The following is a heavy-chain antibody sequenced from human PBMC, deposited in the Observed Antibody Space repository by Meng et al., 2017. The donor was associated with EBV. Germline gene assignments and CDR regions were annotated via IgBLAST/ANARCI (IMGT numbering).Heavy chain of an antibody. V-gene: IGHV1-69*06. CDR2: IIPIFGTA. J-gene: IGHJ4*02. D-gene: IGHD6-13*01. Sequence: QGERGRSGAGVKKSGSSVKVSCKASGGTFSSYAISWVRQAPGQWLEWMGGIIPIFGTANYAQKFQGRVTITADKSTSTAYMELSSLRSEDTAVYYCARAEIAAAGRLDYWGQGTLVTVSS. CDR3: ARAEIAAAGRLDY. CDR1: GGTFSSYA.